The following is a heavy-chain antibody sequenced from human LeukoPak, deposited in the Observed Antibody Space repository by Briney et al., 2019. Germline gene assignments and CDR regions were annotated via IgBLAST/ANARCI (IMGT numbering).Heavy chain of an antibody. V-gene: IGHV4-39*01. D-gene: IGHD6-19*01. J-gene: IGHJ4*02. CDR3: ARHAEYNSGWHFYLDH. CDR1: GVSTTNGIYY. CDR2: VHNVGST. Sequence: RPSETLSLTCTVSGVSTTNGIYYWAWIRQPPGKGLEWIGSVHNVGSTYYNLSLRSRVTMSIDTSKNQFSLRLNSVTAADTAVYYCARHAEYNSGWHFYLDHWGQGILVTVS.